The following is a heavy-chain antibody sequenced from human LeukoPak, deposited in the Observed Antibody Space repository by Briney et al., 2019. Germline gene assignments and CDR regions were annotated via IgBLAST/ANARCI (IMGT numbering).Heavy chain of an antibody. CDR2: IPYDGSNT. J-gene: IGHJ6*02. D-gene: IGHD5-12*01. V-gene: IGHV3-30*03. CDR1: GFSFSSYG. Sequence: PGGSLRLSCAASGFSFSSYGMHWVRQAPGKGLEWVAVIPYDGSNTYYADSVKGRFTISRDNSKNTLYLQMNSLRAEDTAVYYCARGQYSGYAGIIYGMDVWGQGTTVTVSS. CDR3: ARGQYSGYAGIIYGMDV.